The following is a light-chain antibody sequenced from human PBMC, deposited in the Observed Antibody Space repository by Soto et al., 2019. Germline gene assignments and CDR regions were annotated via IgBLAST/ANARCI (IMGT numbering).Light chain of an antibody. CDR1: ESVHRN. CDR3: PHYSNWPPT. Sequence: EMVMTQSPATLSVSPGERVTLSCRASESVHRNLAWYQQKPGQGPSLLIYYASTRDTGVPDRFTGSGSGTEFTLTIRSLQSEDFGVYHCPHYSNWPPTFGPGTKVEIK. V-gene: IGKV3-15*01. CDR2: YAS. J-gene: IGKJ3*01.